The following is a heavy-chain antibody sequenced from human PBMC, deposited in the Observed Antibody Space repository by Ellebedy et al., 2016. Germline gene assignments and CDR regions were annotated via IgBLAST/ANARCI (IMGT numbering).Heavy chain of an antibody. D-gene: IGHD3-16*01. Sequence: SETLSLXCTVSGGSISSGSYYWSWIRQPAGKGLEWIGRIYTSGSTNYNPSLKSRVTMSVDTSKNQFSLKLSSVTAADTAVYYCARGGGDSLDYWGQGTLVTVSS. V-gene: IGHV4-61*02. CDR2: IYTSGST. CDR3: ARGGGDSLDY. CDR1: GGSISSGSYY. J-gene: IGHJ4*02.